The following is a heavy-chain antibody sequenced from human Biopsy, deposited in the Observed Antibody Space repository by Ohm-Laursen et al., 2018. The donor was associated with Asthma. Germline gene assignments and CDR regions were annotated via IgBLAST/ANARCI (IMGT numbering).Heavy chain of an antibody. V-gene: IGHV4-39*02. J-gene: IGHJ2*01. CDR2: IYYSGRT. CDR3: ARAVSSSSYWYFDL. D-gene: IGHD6-6*01. CDR1: GDAMSTSGSY. Sequence: VTLSLTCIVSGDAMSTSGSYWGWIRQSPGKGLEWIGSIYYSGRTYYNPSLESRVTISADTSKNHFSLKVTSVTAADTAVYYCARAVSSSSYWYFDLWGRGDLVTVSS.